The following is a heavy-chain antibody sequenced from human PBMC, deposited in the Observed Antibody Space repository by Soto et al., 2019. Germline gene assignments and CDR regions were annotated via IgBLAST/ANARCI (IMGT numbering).Heavy chain of an antibody. D-gene: IGHD4-17*01. V-gene: IGHV4-59*08. J-gene: IGHJ3*02. CDR1: GDSIRSFY. CDR2: IFYSGKT. CDR3: ARLDYGGNSRCAFDI. Sequence: SETLSLTCTVSGDSIRSFYWSCIRQPPGKGLEWIGYIFYSGKTNYNPSLKSRVTISVDTFKNQFSLKLSSVTAADTAVYYCARLDYGGNSRCAFDIWGQGTMVTVSS.